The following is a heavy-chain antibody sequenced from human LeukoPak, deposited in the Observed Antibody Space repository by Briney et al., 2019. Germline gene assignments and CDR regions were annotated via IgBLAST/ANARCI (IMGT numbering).Heavy chain of an antibody. J-gene: IGHJ5*02. V-gene: IGHV3-30*18. CDR2: ISYDGSNK. CDR3: AKDQRFDP. Sequence: GGSLRLSCAASGFTFSSYGMHWVRQAPGKGLEWVAVISYDGSNKYYADSVKGRFTISRNNSKNTLYLQMNSLRAEDTAVYYCAKDQRFDPWGQGTLVTVSS. CDR1: GFTFSSYG.